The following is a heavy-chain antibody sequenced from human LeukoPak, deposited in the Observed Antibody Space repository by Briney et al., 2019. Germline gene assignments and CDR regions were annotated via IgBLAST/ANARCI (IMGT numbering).Heavy chain of an antibody. CDR1: GFTVSRNY. Sequence: GGSLRLSCAVSGFTVSRNYMSWVRQAPGKGLQWVSVIYSGGSTYYADSVKGRFTISRDNAKNSLFLQMNSLRAEDTAVYYCARDSLVRGYYYGMDVWGQGTTVTVSS. CDR3: ARDSLVRGYYYGMDV. J-gene: IGHJ6*02. V-gene: IGHV3-66*01. D-gene: IGHD3-10*01. CDR2: IYSGGST.